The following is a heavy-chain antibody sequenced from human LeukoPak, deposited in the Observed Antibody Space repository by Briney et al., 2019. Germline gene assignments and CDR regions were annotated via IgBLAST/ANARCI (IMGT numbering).Heavy chain of an antibody. CDR1: GFTFSTYS. D-gene: IGHD3-10*01. J-gene: IGHJ6*03. Sequence: GGSLRLSCAASGFTFSTYSMNWVRQAPGKGLEWVSYISSSTSTIYYADSVKGRFTISRDNAKNSLYLQMNSLRAEDTAVYYCASDSDYYYYMDVWGKGTTVTVSS. CDR2: ISSSTSTI. V-gene: IGHV3-48*01. CDR3: ASDSDYYYYMDV.